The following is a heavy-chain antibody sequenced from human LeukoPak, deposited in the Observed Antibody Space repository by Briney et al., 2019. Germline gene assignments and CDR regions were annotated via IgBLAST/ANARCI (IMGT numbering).Heavy chain of an antibody. D-gene: IGHD3-22*01. CDR3: AKDREPTYYYDSSGYFDY. CDR2: ISGDGGST. J-gene: IGHJ4*02. V-gene: IGHV3-43*02. CDR1: GFTFSSYS. Sequence: PGGSLRLSCAASGFTFSSYSMNWVRQAPGKGLEWVSLISGDGGSTYYADSVKGRFTISRDNSKNSLYLQMNSLRTEDTALYYCAKDREPTYYYDSSGYFDYWGQGTLVTVSS.